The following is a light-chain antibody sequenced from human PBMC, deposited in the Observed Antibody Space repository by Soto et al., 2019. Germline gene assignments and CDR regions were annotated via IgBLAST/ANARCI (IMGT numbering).Light chain of an antibody. Sequence: DIQMTQYPSTLSASVGDRVTITCRASQSISSWLAWYQQKPGKAPKLLIYDASNLQSGVPSRFSGSGSGTDFTLTISSLQAEDFATYYCQQANSFLGNTFGQGTRLEIK. CDR3: QQANSFLGNT. CDR2: DAS. CDR1: QSISSW. J-gene: IGKJ5*01. V-gene: IGKV1-12*01.